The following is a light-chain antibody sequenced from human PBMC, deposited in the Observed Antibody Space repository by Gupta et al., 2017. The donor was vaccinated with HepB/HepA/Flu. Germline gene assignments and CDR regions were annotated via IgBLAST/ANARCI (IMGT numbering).Light chain of an antibody. J-gene: IGKJ3*01. CDR1: QSVGPY. CDR3: QQRGNWPLFT. V-gene: IGKV3-11*01. CDR2: DAS. Sequence: DNVLTQSPATLSLSPGERATLSCRATQSVGPYLAWYQHKPGQAPRLLIYDASNRDPGIPARFSGSGSGTDFTLTISSREPEDFAVYYCQQRGNWPLFTFGHGTKVDIK.